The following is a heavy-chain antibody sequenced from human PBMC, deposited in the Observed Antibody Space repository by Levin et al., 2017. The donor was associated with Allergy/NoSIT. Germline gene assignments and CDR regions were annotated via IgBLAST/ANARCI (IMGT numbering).Heavy chain of an antibody. D-gene: IGHD6-13*01. Sequence: LSLPCAASGFTFSTSSMNWVRQAPGKGLEWVSYISSSSSTIYYADSVRGRFTISRDNAKNSLYLQMDSLRDEDTAVYYCARDHGSNWYQRPSDPKSEYFQHWGQGTLVTVSS. CDR1: GFTFSTSS. CDR3: ARDHGSNWYQRPSDPKSEYFQH. J-gene: IGHJ1*01. V-gene: IGHV3-48*02. CDR2: ISSSSSTI.